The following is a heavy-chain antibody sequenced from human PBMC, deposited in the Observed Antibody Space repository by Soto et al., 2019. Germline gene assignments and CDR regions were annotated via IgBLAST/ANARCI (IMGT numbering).Heavy chain of an antibody. CDR3: ARERRKWIFDY. J-gene: IGHJ4*02. Sequence: SETLSLTCTVSGGSISSYYWSWIRQPPGKGLEWIGYIYYSGSTNYNPSLKSRVTISVDTSKNQFSLKLSSVTAADTAVYYCARERRKWIFDYWGQGTLVTVSS. V-gene: IGHV4-59*01. CDR2: IYYSGST. D-gene: IGHD5-12*01. CDR1: GGSISSYY.